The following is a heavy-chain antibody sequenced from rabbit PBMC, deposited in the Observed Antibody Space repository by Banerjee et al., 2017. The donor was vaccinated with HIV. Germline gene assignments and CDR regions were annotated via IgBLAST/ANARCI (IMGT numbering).Heavy chain of an antibody. J-gene: IGHJ4*01. CDR2: IYAGSSGST. V-gene: IGHV1S45*01. Sequence: QEQLEESGGDLVKPGASLTLTCTASGFSFSSSYYMCWVRQAPGKGLEWIACIYAGSSGSTDYASWAKGRFTISKASSTTVSLQMTSLTAADTATYFCARDAGYAGSNLWGPGTLVTVS. CDR3: ARDAGYAGSNL. D-gene: IGHD4-2*01. CDR1: GFSFSSSYY.